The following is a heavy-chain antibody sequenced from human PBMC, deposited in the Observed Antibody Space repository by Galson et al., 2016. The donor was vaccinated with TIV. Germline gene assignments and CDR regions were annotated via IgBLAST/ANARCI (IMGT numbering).Heavy chain of an antibody. V-gene: IGHV5-51*03. CDR3: ARSPADPHYPDYDLDV. Sequence: QSGAEVKKPGESLRISCKGSGYSFTTYWIGWVRQVPGKGLEWMGIIYPGDSDTRYSSSFQGQVTISAGQSISTAYLQWSSLKASDTAMYYCARSPADPHYPDYDLDVWGKGTTVTVSS. D-gene: IGHD1-26*01. CDR2: IYPGDSDT. J-gene: IGHJ6*03. CDR1: GYSFTTYW.